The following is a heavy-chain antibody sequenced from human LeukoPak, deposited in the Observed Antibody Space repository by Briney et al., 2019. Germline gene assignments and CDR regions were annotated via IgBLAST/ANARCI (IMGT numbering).Heavy chain of an antibody. CDR2: INHSGST. D-gene: IGHD6-13*01. V-gene: IGHV4-34*01. Sequence: SETLSLTCAVYGGSFSGYYWSWIRQPPGKGLEWIGEINHSGSTNYNPSLKSRVTMSVDTSKNQFSLKLSSVTAADTAVYYCARVEAAAGSFDYWGQGTLVTVSS. CDR3: ARVEAAAGSFDY. J-gene: IGHJ4*02. CDR1: GGSFSGYY.